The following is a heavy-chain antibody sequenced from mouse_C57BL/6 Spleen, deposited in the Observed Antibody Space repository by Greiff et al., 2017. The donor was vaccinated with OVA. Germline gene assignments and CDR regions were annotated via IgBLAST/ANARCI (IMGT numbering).Heavy chain of an antibody. CDR3: ARGSLYYGSSDWYFDV. V-gene: IGHV1-18*01. D-gene: IGHD1-1*01. CDR1: GYTFTDYN. J-gene: IGHJ1*03. Sequence: VHVKQSGPELVKPGASVKIPCKASGYTFTDYNMDWVKQSHGKSLEWIGDINPNNGGTIYNQKFKGKATLTVDKSSSTAYMELRSLTSEDTAVYYCARGSLYYGSSDWYFDVWGTGTTVTVSS. CDR2: INPNNGGT.